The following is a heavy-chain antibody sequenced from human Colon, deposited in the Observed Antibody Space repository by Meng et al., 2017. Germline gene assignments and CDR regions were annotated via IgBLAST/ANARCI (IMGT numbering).Heavy chain of an antibody. CDR2: IYTNEGT. Sequence: SETLSLTCTVSGGSLSSYYWSWIRQSAGKGLEWIGHIYTNEGTKYNPSLESRVTISLDTPKNQFSLTLNSVTAADTAVYYSGRFSYYYAFDVWGQGTTVTVSS. V-gene: IGHV4-4*07. CDR3: GRFSYYYAFDV. CDR1: GGSLSSYY. J-gene: IGHJ6*02.